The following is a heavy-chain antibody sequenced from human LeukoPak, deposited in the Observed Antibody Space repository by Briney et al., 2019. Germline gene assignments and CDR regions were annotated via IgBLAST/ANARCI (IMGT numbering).Heavy chain of an antibody. D-gene: IGHD3-10*01. CDR3: ARDKYYYGSGSYYNPGY. CDR1: EFTFISYG. CDR2: ISSSSSYI. J-gene: IGHJ4*02. Sequence: GGSLRLSCATSEFTFISYGMNWVRQAPGKGLEWVSSISSSSSYIYYADSVKGRFTISRDNAKNSLYLQMNSLRAEDTAVYYCARDKYYYGSGSYYNPGYWGQGTLVTVSS. V-gene: IGHV3-21*01.